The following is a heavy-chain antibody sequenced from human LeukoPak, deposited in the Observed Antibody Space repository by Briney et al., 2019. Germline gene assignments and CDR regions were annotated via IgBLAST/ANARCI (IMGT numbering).Heavy chain of an antibody. Sequence: GGSLRLSCAASGFTVSSNYMSWVRQAPGKGLEWVSVIYSGGSSYYADSVKGRFTISRDNSKNTVYLQMNSLKTEDTAVYYCTTDPSLMTTVTTGDYWGQGTLVTVSS. CDR3: TTDPSLMTTVTTGDY. J-gene: IGHJ4*02. D-gene: IGHD4-17*01. CDR2: IYSGGSS. V-gene: IGHV3-66*01. CDR1: GFTVSSNY.